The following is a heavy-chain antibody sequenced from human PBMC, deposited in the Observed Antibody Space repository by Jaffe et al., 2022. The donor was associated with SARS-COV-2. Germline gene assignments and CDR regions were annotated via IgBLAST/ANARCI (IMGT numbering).Heavy chain of an antibody. V-gene: IGHV1-8*01. CDR3: ARGESPALGYCSGGSCYSSAY. J-gene: IGHJ4*02. CDR2: MNPNSGNT. Sequence: QVQLVQSGAEVKKPGASVKVSCKASGYTFTSYDISWVRQATGQGLEWMGWMNPNSGNTGCAQNFQGRVTMTRDTSITTAYLEVSSLTSEDTAVYYCARGESPALGYCSGGSCYSSAYWGQGTLITVSS. D-gene: IGHD2-15*01. CDR1: GYTFTSYD.